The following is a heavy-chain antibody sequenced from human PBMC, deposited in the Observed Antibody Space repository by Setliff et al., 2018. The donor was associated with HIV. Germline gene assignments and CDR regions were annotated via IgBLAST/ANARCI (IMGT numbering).Heavy chain of an antibody. D-gene: IGHD3-16*01. J-gene: IGHJ4*02. Sequence: GSLRLSCAASGFTFSNYHISWVRQAPGKGLEWVATISSSGSTYYTPSPNSRVTISVDTSKNQFSLKLSSVTAADTAVYYCTSYTKDPLNVDSWGQGALVTVSS. V-gene: IGHV4-59*05. CDR1: GFTFSNYH. CDR3: TSYTKDPLNVDS. CDR2: ISSSGST.